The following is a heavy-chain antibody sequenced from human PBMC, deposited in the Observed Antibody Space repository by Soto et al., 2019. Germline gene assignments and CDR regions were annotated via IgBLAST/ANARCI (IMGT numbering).Heavy chain of an antibody. D-gene: IGHD3-16*01. J-gene: IGHJ4*02. CDR1: GYTFTSYA. CDR2: INAGNGNT. CDR3: ARGLNVYYSDY. V-gene: IGHV1-3*01. Sequence: QVQLVQSGAEVKKPGASVKVSCKASGYTFTSYAMHWVRQAPGQRLEWMGWINAGNGNTKYSQKFHGRVTITRDTSAITAYMELSSLRSEDTAVYYCARGLNVYYSDYWGQGTLVTVSS.